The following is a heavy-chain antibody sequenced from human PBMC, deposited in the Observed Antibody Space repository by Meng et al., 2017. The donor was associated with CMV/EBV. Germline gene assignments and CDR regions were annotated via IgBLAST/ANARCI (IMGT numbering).Heavy chain of an antibody. CDR1: GGSISSSSYY. D-gene: IGHD6-6*01. Sequence: SQTLSLTCTVSGGSISSSSYYWGWIRQPPGKGLEWIGSIHYSGGTYYNPSLKSRVTISVDTSKNQFSLKLSSVTAADTAVYYCARDGSSSVYYYYGMDVWGQGTTVTVSS. J-gene: IGHJ6*02. V-gene: IGHV4-39*07. CDR2: IHYSGGT. CDR3: ARDGSSSVYYYYGMDV.